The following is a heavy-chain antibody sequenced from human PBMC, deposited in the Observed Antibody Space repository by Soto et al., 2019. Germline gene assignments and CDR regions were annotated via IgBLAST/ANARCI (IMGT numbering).Heavy chain of an antibody. CDR2: IYYSGST. CDR3: ARQVHAITMVRGVITSFDY. CDR1: GGSISSSSYY. Sequence: SETLSLTCTVSGGSISSSSYYWGWIRQPPGKGLEWIGSIYYSGSTYYNPSLKSRVTISVDTSKNQFSLKLSSVTAADTAAYYCARQVHAITMVRGVITSFDYWGQGTLVTVSS. J-gene: IGHJ4*02. V-gene: IGHV4-39*01. D-gene: IGHD3-10*01.